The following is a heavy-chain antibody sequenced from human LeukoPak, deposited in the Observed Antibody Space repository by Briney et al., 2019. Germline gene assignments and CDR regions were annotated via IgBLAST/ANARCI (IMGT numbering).Heavy chain of an antibody. D-gene: IGHD5-18*01. Sequence: SETLSLTCTASGGSISSYYWSWIRQPAGKGLEWIGRIYASGSTNYNPSLKSRVTISVDTSKNQFSLKLISVTAADTAVYYCARYAGLSYGFDYWGQGTLVTVFS. CDR3: ARYAGLSYGFDY. J-gene: IGHJ4*02. CDR1: GGSISSYY. V-gene: IGHV4-4*07. CDR2: IYASGST.